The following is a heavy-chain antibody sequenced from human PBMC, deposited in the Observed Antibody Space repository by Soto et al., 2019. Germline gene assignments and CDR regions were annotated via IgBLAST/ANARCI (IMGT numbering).Heavy chain of an antibody. V-gene: IGHV3-23*01. CDR3: ARDPRYCSGGNCYSSYYYYYLDV. D-gene: IGHD2-15*01. Sequence: GGSLRLSCAASGFTFSSYAMSWVRQAPGKGLEWVSAISGSGGSTYYADSVKGRFTISRDNSKNTLYLQMNSLRAEDTAVYYCARDPRYCSGGNCYSSYYYYYLDVWGIGTTVTVSS. CDR1: GFTFSSYA. CDR2: ISGSGGST. J-gene: IGHJ6*03.